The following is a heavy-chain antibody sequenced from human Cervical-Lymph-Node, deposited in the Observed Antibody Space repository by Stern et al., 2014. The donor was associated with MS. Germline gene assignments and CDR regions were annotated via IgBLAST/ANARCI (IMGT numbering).Heavy chain of an antibody. CDR2: IYYSGST. Sequence: QVQLQESGPGLVKPSEILSLTCTVSGGSISSYYWSWIRQPPGKGLEWIGYIYYSGSTNYNPSLKSRVTISVDTSKNQFSLKLSSVTAADTAVYYCARGYGGNPIDYWGQGTLVTVSS. CDR3: ARGYGGNPIDY. D-gene: IGHD4-23*01. V-gene: IGHV4-59*01. CDR1: GGSISSYY. J-gene: IGHJ4*02.